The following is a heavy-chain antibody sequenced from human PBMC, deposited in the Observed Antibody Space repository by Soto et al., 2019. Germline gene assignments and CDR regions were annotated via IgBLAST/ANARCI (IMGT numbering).Heavy chain of an antibody. Sequence: SETLSLTCAVSGGSISSGGYSWSWIRQPPGKGLEWIGYIYHSGSTYYNPSLKSRVTISVDRSKNQFSLRLYSVTAADTAVYYCVRGPYNYNSRYFDYWGQGTLVTVSS. CDR2: IYHSGST. J-gene: IGHJ4*02. D-gene: IGHD1-1*01. CDR3: VRGPYNYNSRYFDY. CDR1: GGSISSGGYS. V-gene: IGHV4-30-2*01.